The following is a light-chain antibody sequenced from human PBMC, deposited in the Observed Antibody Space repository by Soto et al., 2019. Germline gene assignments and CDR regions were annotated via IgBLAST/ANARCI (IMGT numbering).Light chain of an antibody. Sequence: EIVLTQSPGTLSLSPGERATLSCRASQRVNSASLAWYQQKPGQAPRLLMYGASNRATGTPDRFSGSGSGTDYALTISRLEPEDLAVYYCQQYDNGGTCGPGTKVDIK. CDR1: QRVNSAS. V-gene: IGKV3-20*01. J-gene: IGKJ3*01. CDR2: GAS. CDR3: QQYDNGGT.